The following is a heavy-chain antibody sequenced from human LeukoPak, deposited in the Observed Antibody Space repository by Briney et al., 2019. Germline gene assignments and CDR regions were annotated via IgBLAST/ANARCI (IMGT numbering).Heavy chain of an antibody. CDR2: INHSGST. CDR1: GGSISSYY. Sequence: SETLSLTCTVSGGSISSYYWSWIRQPPGKGLEWIGEINHSGSTNYNPSLKSRVTISVDTSKNQFSLKLSSVTAADTAVYYCARGKGSSGYHHDYWGQGTLVTVSS. CDR3: ARGKGSSGYHHDY. D-gene: IGHD3-22*01. J-gene: IGHJ4*02. V-gene: IGHV4-34*01.